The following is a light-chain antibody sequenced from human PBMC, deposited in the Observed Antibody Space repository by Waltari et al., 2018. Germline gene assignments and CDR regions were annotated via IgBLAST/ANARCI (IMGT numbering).Light chain of an antibody. CDR1: NIGSKS. V-gene: IGLV3-21*04. CDR3: LVWHSTIDHQGV. CDR2: YDS. Sequence: SYVVTQSPSVSVAPGETARITCGGDNIGSKSVHWYQQRPGLAPVLVISYDSDRPSGIPERSSGSNSGNTATLTISWVEAEDEADYYCLVWHSTIDHQGVFGGGTKLTVL. J-gene: IGLJ2*01.